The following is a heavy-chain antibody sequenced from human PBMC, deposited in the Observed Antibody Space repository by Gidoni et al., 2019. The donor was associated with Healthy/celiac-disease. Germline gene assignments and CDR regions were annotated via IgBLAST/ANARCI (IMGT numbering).Heavy chain of an antibody. CDR1: GGSISSGGYS. V-gene: IGHV4-30-2*01. J-gene: IGHJ5*02. CDR2: IYHSGST. Sequence: QLQLQESGSGLVKPSQTLSLTCAVSGGSISSGGYSWSWIRQPPGKGLEWIGYIYHSGSTYYNPSLKSRVTISVDRSKNQFSLKLSSVTAADTAVYYCARAGGPYGEARWFDPWGQGTLVTVSS. CDR3: ARAGGPYGEARWFDP. D-gene: IGHD4-17*01.